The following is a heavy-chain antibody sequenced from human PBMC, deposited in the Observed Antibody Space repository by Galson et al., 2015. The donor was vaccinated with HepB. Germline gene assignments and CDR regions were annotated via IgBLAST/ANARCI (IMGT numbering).Heavy chain of an antibody. CDR2: IIPIFGTA. V-gene: IGHV1-69*13. CDR1: GGTFSSYA. J-gene: IGHJ6*02. D-gene: IGHD3-3*01. CDR3: ARDPAYYDFWSGYYDYYYGMDV. Sequence: SVKVSCKASGGTFSSYAISWVRQAPGQGLEWMGGIIPIFGTANYAQKFQGRVTITADESTSTAYMELSSLRSEDTAVYYCARDPAYYDFWSGYYDYYYGMDVWGQGTTVTVSS.